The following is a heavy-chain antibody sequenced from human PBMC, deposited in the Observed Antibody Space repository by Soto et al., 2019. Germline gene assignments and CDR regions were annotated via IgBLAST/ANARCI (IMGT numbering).Heavy chain of an antibody. V-gene: IGHV4-30-4*01. CDR1: GGSISSGDYY. CDR2: IYYSGST. D-gene: IGHD2-2*01. Sequence: SETLSLTCTVSGGSISSGDYYWSWIRQPPGKGLEWIGYIYYSGSTYYNPSLKSRVTISVDTSKNQFSLKLSSVTAADTAVYYCARVSVVVVPAAPPHLALHAYPAQRSSDP. CDR3: ARVSVVVVPAAPPHLALHAYPAQRSSDP. J-gene: IGHJ5*02.